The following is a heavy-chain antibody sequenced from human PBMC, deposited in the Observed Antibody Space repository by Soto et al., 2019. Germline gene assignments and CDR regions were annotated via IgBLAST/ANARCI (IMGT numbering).Heavy chain of an antibody. CDR2: IKSKTDGGTT. CDR3: TTTIRAYSGSRAGLDY. Sequence: PGGSLRLSCTASGFTFSNAWMSWVRQAPGKGLEWVGRIKSKTDGGTTDYAAPVKGRFTISRDDSKNTLYLQMNSLKTEDTAVYYCTTTIRAYSGSRAGLDYWGQGTLVTVSS. V-gene: IGHV3-15*01. J-gene: IGHJ4*02. CDR1: GFTFSNAW. D-gene: IGHD1-26*01.